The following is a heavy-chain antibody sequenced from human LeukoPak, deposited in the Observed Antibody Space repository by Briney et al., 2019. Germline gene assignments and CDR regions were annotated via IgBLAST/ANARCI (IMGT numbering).Heavy chain of an antibody. Sequence: NTSETLSLTCTVSGGSISSSSYYWSWIRQTPGKGLEWIGTMYYSGSTNYNPSLRSRVTLSIDTPKNQFSLRLSSVTAADTAVYYCASKSTAWTIDYWGQGTLVTVSS. CDR1: GGSISSSSYY. D-gene: IGHD3/OR15-3a*01. J-gene: IGHJ4*02. CDR2: MYYSGST. CDR3: ASKSTAWTIDY. V-gene: IGHV4-39*01.